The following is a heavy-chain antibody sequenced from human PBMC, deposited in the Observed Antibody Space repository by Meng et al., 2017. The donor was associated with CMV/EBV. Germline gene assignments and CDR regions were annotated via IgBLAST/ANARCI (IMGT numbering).Heavy chain of an antibody. CDR3: AGSTVVNVGGY. Sequence: GESLKISCAASGFTVSSGYMSWVRQAPGKGLEWVSITYNNGDTYYADSVKGRFTISRDRSTNTVHLQMNRLTAADTAVYYRAGSTVVNVGGYWGRGSLVTVSS. V-gene: IGHV3-66*02. CDR2: TYNNGDT. J-gene: IGHJ4*02. CDR1: GFTVSSGY. D-gene: IGHD4-23*01.